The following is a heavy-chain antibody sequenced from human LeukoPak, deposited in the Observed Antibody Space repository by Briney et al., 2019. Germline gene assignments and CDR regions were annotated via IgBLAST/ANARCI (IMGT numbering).Heavy chain of an antibody. CDR1: GFTFSSYG. CDR2: ISYDGSNK. CDR3: AKRAPVDY. Sequence: PGGSLRLSCAASGFTFSSYGMHWVRQAPGKGLEWVAVISYDGSNKYYADSVKGRFTISRDNSKNTLYLQMNSLRAEDTAVYYCAKRAPVDYWGQGTLVTDSS. V-gene: IGHV3-30*18. J-gene: IGHJ4*02.